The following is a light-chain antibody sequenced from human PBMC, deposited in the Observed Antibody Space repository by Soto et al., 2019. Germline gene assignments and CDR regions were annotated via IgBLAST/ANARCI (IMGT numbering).Light chain of an antibody. CDR1: QSVSRW. CDR3: QQYSSYSLPT. Sequence: DIQMTQSPSILSASVGDSVTITCRASQSVSRWLAWYQQKPGKAPKLLIYDASSLISGVPSRFSGSQSGTEFTLTITSLLPDDFATYFCQQYSSYSLPTFGGGTKVDI. CDR2: DAS. V-gene: IGKV1-5*01. J-gene: IGKJ4*01.